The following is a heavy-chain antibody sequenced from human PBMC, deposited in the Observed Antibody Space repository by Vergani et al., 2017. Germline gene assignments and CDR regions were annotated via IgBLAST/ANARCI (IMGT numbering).Heavy chain of an antibody. J-gene: IGHJ4*02. CDR1: GGTFSSYA. D-gene: IGHD2-15*01. Sequence: QVQLVQSGAEVKKPGSSVKVSCKASGGTFSSYALNWVRQAPGQGLEWMGSSITSLATTIYAQKFQGRVTITADESTSTAYMELSSLKSEDTAVFYCARATCSGGSCYRGFEYWGQGSLITVSS. CDR2: SITSLATT. V-gene: IGHV1-69*11. CDR3: ARATCSGGSCYRGFEY.